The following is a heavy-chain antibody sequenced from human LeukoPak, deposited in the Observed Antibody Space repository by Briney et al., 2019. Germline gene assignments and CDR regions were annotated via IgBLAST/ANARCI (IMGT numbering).Heavy chain of an antibody. Sequence: ASVKVSCKAAGYTFTGYYMFWVRQAPGQGLEWMGRINPNSGGTNYAQKFQGRVTMTRDTSISTAYMELSRLRSDDTAVYYCARDPRSSGWYIPDYWGQGTLVTVSS. CDR2: INPNSGGT. D-gene: IGHD6-19*01. CDR1: GYTFTGYY. CDR3: ARDPRSSGWYIPDY. V-gene: IGHV1-2*06. J-gene: IGHJ4*02.